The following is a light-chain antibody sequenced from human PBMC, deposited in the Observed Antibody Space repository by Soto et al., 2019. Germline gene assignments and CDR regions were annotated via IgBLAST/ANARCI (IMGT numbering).Light chain of an antibody. CDR1: SSDVGSYTY. V-gene: IGLV2-14*03. CDR3: SSFTSTSTYV. CDR2: DVS. Sequence: QSALTQPASVSGSPGQSITISCTGTSSDVGSYTYVSWFQQHPGRAPKLMIYDVSNRPSGVSNRFSGSKSGNTASLTISGLQAEDEADYYCSSFTSTSTYVFGTGTKLTVL. J-gene: IGLJ1*01.